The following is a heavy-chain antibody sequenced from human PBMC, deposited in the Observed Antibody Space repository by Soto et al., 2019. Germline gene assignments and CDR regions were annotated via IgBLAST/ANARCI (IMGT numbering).Heavy chain of an antibody. CDR2: ISDDGSNL. CDR3: AKAGRDFWSGRSFFDH. CDR1: GFPFSSHA. J-gene: IGHJ4*02. V-gene: IGHV3-30*18. Sequence: GGSLRLSCAASGFPFSSHAMHWVRQAPGKGLEWVTFISDDGSNLYYGNPVKGRFTISRDNSKNTLYLQMNSLRAEDTAVYYCAKAGRDFWSGRSFFDHWGQGTQVTVSS. D-gene: IGHD3-3*01.